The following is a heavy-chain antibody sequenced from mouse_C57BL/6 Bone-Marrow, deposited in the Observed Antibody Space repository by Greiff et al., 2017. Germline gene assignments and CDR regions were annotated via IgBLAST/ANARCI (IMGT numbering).Heavy chain of an antibody. CDR3: ARDTYYFDY. Sequence: VQLQQPGAELVMPGASVKLSCKASGYTFTSYWLHWVKQRPGQGLEWIGELDPSDSYTNYNQKFKGKSTLTVDKSSSTAYMQLSSLTSEDSAVYYCARDTYYFDYWGQGTTLTVSS. D-gene: IGHD2-10*02. CDR1: GYTFTSYW. V-gene: IGHV1-69*01. J-gene: IGHJ2*01. CDR2: LDPSDSYT.